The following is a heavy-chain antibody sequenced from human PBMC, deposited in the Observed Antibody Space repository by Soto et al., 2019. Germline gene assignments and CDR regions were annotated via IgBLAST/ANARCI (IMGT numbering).Heavy chain of an antibody. D-gene: IGHD3-9*01. CDR3: ARIRQALRYFDWSRMGYCDY. J-gene: IGHJ4*02. Sequence: QVTLKESGPVLVKPTETLTLTCTVSGFSLSNARMGVSWIRQPPVQALEWLAHIFSNDEKSYSTSLKSSLTISKDTSKSQVVLTMTNMAPVDTATYYCARIRQALRYFDWSRMGYCDYWGQGTLVTVSS. CDR2: IFSNDEK. V-gene: IGHV2-26*01. CDR1: GFSLSNARMG.